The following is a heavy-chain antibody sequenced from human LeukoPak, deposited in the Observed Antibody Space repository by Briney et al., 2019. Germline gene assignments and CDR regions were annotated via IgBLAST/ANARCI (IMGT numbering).Heavy chain of an antibody. V-gene: IGHV1-69*04. D-gene: IGHD5-12*01. Sequence: SVKVSCKASGYTFTGYYMHWVRQAPGQGLEWMGRIIPILGIANYAQKFQGRVTITADKSTSTAYMELSSLRSEDTAVYYCARGEDGYNAFDYWGQGTLVTVSS. J-gene: IGHJ4*02. CDR2: IIPILGIA. CDR3: ARGEDGYNAFDY. CDR1: GYTFTGYY.